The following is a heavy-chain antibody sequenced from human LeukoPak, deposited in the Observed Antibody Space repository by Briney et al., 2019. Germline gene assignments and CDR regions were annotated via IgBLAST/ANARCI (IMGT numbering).Heavy chain of an antibody. CDR1: GFIVSANY. V-gene: IGHV3-53*01. CDR3: ARGRQCDF. Sequence: GGSLRLSCAASGFIVSANYMNWVRLAPGKGLEWVSVIYSGGSPFYADSVKGRFTISRDNSKNTVYLQMNSLRVEDTAVYYCARGRQCDFWGQGTLVTVSS. D-gene: IGHD4-11*01. CDR2: IYSGGSP. J-gene: IGHJ4*02.